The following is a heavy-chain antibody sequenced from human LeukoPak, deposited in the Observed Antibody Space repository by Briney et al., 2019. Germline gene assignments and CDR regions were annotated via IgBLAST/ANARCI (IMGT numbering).Heavy chain of an antibody. J-gene: IGHJ4*02. CDR2: ISSSSSYI. CDR3: AREGYSSGWYFDY. V-gene: IGHV3-21*01. D-gene: IGHD6-19*01. Sequence: KSWGALRLSCAASGFTFSSDSMNWVRKAPGKGLEWVSSISSSSSYIYYADSVKGRFTISRDNAKNSLYLQMNSLRAEDTAVYYCAREGYSSGWYFDYWGQGTLVTVSS. CDR1: GFTFSSDS.